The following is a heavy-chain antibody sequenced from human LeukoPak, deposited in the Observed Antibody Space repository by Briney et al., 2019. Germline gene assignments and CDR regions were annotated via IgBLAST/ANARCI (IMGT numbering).Heavy chain of an antibody. J-gene: IGHJ1*01. CDR1: GYTFTSYG. D-gene: IGHD6-13*01. Sequence: ASVKVSCKASGYTFTSYGISWVRQAPGQGLEWMGIINPSGGSTSYAQKFQGRVTMTRDTSTSTVYMELSSLRSEDTAVYYCASASIAAAGTGYFQHWGQGTLVTVSS. CDR3: ASASIAAAGTGYFQH. CDR2: INPSGGST. V-gene: IGHV1-46*01.